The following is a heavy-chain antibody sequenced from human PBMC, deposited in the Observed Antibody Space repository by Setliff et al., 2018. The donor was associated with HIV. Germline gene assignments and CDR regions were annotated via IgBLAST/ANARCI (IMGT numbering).Heavy chain of an antibody. CDR2: IKQDGSER. CDR3: LQRGDDF. D-gene: IGHD3-10*01. CDR1: GGSISNSRYY. Sequence: PSETLSLTCTVSGGSISNSRYYWSWIRQPPGKGLEWVGNIKQDGSERYYVDSVKGRFTISRDNAKNSLYLQMNKLSDEDTAMYYCLQRGDDFWGQGTPVTVSS. J-gene: IGHJ4*02. V-gene: IGHV3-7*01.